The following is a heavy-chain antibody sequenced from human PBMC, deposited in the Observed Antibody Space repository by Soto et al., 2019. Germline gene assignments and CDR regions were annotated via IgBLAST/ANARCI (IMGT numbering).Heavy chain of an antibody. CDR2: IKPDGSGQ. CDR3: ARALVNGGDY. CDR1: GFSFTTYW. Sequence: EVQLVESGGALVQPGGSLRLSCAASGFSFTTYWMNWVRQAPGKGLEWVANIKPDGSGQYYLDSVKGRFAISRDNAKNSLYLQMNRLRAKDTAVYYCARALVNGGDYWAQGTLVTVSS. V-gene: IGHV3-7*01. J-gene: IGHJ4*02. D-gene: IGHD2-8*02.